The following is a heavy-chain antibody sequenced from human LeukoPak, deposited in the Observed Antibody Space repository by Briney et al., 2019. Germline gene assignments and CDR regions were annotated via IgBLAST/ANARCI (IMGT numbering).Heavy chain of an antibody. CDR3: ASGIGLGYYGSGRAEHDY. Sequence: PSETLSLTCTVSGGSISSYYWNWIRQPPGKGLEWIGEINHSGSTNYNPSLKSRVTISVDTSKNQFSLKLSSVTAADTAVYYCASGIGLGYYGSGRAEHDYWGQGTLVTVSS. D-gene: IGHD3-10*01. CDR1: GGSISSYY. V-gene: IGHV4-34*01. J-gene: IGHJ4*02. CDR2: INHSGST.